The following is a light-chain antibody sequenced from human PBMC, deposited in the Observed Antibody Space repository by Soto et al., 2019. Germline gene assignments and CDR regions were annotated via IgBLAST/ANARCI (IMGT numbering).Light chain of an antibody. V-gene: IGLV2-18*02. J-gene: IGLJ1*01. CDR3: TSYASGSAYV. CDR2: DVS. Sequence: QSALTQPPSVSGSPGQSVAISCTGTSSDVGGYNRVSWYQQAPGKAPKLLIYDVSNRPSGGSTRFPGSKSGNTASLTISGLQAEDEADYYCTSYASGSAYVFGPGTKVTVL. CDR1: SSDVGGYNR.